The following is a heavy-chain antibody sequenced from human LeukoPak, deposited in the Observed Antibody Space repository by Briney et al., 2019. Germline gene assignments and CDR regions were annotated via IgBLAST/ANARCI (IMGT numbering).Heavy chain of an antibody. CDR3: ARERQEWFDP. CDR1: GYTFTGYY. CDR2: INPNSGGT. Sequence: ASVKVSCKASGYTFTGYYMHWVRQAPGQGLEWMGWINPNSGGTNYAQKFQGRVTMTRDTSISTAYMELSRLRSYDTAVYSCARERQEWFDPWGQGTLVTVSS. J-gene: IGHJ5*02. V-gene: IGHV1-2*02.